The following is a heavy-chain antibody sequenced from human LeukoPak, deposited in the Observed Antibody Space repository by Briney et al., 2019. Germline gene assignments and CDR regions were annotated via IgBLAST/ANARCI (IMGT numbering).Heavy chain of an antibody. J-gene: IGHJ4*02. CDR2: ITSDGNNK. Sequence: GGSLRLSCAASGFTFSNYWMSWVRQAPGKGLEWVAVITSDGNNKYNADSVKGRFTISRDNSKNTLFLQMNSLRAEDTAVYYCSKGQWLVEQTFDYWGQGTLVTVSS. V-gene: IGHV3-30*18. CDR3: SKGQWLVEQTFDY. CDR1: GFTFSNYW. D-gene: IGHD6-19*01.